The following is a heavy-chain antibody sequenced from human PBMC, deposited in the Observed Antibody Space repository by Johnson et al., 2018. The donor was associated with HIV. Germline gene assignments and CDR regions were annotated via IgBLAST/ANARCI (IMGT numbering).Heavy chain of an antibody. D-gene: IGHD3-10*01. Sequence: AQLVESGGGLVQPGRSLRLSCIASGFTFSSYAMSWVRQAPGKGLEWVSAIRGSGGRTYSADSAKGRFTLSRDNSKNTLYLQMNSLRAEDTAVYYCAKDRGLSAFDIWGQGTMVTVSS. V-gene: IGHV3-23*04. CDR3: AKDRGLSAFDI. CDR1: GFTFSSYA. J-gene: IGHJ3*02. CDR2: IRGSGGRT.